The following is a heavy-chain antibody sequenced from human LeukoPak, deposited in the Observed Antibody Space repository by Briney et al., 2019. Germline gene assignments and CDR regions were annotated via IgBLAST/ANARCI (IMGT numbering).Heavy chain of an antibody. CDR2: IKSDGSST. J-gene: IGHJ4*02. CDR1: GFTFSSYW. CDR3: ATGSGLWSPDY. D-gene: IGHD5-18*01. V-gene: IGHV3-74*01. Sequence: PGGSLRLSCAASGFTFSSYWMHWVRHAPGKGLVWVSRIKSDGSSTSYADSVKGRFTISRDNAENTLYLQMNSLRAEDTAVYYCATGSGLWSPDYWGQGTLVTVSS.